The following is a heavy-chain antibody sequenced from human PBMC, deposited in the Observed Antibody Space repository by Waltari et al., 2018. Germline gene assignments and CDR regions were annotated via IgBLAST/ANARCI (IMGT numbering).Heavy chain of an antibody. CDR3: TREDDGNDSGAFDL. J-gene: IGHJ3*01. D-gene: IGHD5-12*01. V-gene: IGHV3-49*04. Sequence: EVQLVESGGDMVQPGRSLRLSCTGSGFTFRSYAINWVRQAPGKGLEWVGFIRSNDYTGGTSFAASVGGRFTISRDDSKRTAYLQMNALQTDDSATYYCTREDDGNDSGAFDLWGQGTLVTVSS. CDR1: GFTFRSYA. CDR2: IRSNDYTGGT.